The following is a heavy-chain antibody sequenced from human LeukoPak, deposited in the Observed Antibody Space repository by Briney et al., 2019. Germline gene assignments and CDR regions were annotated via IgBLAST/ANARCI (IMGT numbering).Heavy chain of an antibody. CDR3: ASSIIAVAATGYFQH. Sequence: PSEPLSLTCAVYGGSFSGYYWSWIRQPPGKGLEWIGEINHSGSTNYNPSLKSRVTISVDTSKNKFSLKLSSVTAADTAVYYCASSIIAVAATGYFQHWGQGTLVTVSS. D-gene: IGHD6-19*01. V-gene: IGHV4-34*01. CDR2: INHSGST. CDR1: GGSFSGYY. J-gene: IGHJ1*01.